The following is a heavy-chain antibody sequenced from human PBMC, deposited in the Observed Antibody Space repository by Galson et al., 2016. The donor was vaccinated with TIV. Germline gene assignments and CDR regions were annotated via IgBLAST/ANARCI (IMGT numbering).Heavy chain of an antibody. Sequence: SLRLSCAASGFTFDFYAMSWVRQAPGKGLEWVSGISGSGGITYFADSVKGRFTISRDNSKNTLFLQMHSLRVEDTAVYYCAKRKNYGGDAFEDWGQGTLVTVSS. CDR3: AKRKNYGGDAFED. CDR2: ISGSGGIT. V-gene: IGHV3-23*01. CDR1: GFTFDFYA. J-gene: IGHJ3*01. D-gene: IGHD2-21*01.